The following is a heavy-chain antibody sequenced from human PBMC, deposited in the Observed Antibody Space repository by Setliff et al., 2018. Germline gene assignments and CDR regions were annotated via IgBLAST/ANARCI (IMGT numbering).Heavy chain of an antibody. D-gene: IGHD4-17*01. J-gene: IGHJ4*02. CDR2: IFYSGSS. CDR3: ARLPRTVTRFDY. CDR1: GVSIRSYY. Sequence: LSLTCTVSGVSIRSYYWSWIRQPPGKGLEWIGYIFYSGSSNYNPSLQSRVSISVDTSKNQLSLKLDSLTAADTAVYFCARLPRTVTRFDYWGQGALVTVSS. V-gene: IGHV4-59*01.